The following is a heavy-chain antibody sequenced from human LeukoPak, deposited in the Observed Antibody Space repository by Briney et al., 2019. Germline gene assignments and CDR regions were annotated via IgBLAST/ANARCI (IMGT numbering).Heavy chain of an antibody. D-gene: IGHD4-17*01. CDR1: GGTFSSYA. Sequence: SVKVSCKASGGTFSSYAISWVRQAPGQGLEWMGGGIPIFCTANYAQKFQGRVTITADDSTSTAYMELSSLRSEDTAVYYCARDPRDYGENYYYYYMDVWGKGTTVTVSS. V-gene: IGHV1-69*01. CDR3: ARDPRDYGENYYYYYMDV. CDR2: GIPIFCTA. J-gene: IGHJ6*03.